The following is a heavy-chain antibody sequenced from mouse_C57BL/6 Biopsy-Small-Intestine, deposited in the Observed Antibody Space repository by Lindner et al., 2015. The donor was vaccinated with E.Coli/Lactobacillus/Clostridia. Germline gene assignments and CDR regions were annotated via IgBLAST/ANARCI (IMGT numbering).Heavy chain of an antibody. CDR1: GYTFSSSW. J-gene: IGHJ1*03. CDR2: IYPGDGDT. V-gene: IGHV1-82*01. Sequence: VQLQESGPELVKPGASVKISCKASGYTFSSSWIHWVKQRPGKGLDWIGRIYPGDGDTNCNGKFKGKATLTADKSSSTAYMQLSSLTSEDSAVYFCTRDYYGSSYDFFDVWGTGTTVTVSS. D-gene: IGHD1-1*01. CDR3: TRDYYGSSYDFFDV.